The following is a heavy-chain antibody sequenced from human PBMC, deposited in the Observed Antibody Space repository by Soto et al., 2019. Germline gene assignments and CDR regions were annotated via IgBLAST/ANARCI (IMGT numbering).Heavy chain of an antibody. CDR2: INSDGSSP. V-gene: IGHV3-74*01. Sequence: EVQLVESGGGLVQPGGSLRLSCAASGFTFSSYWTHWVRHAPGKGMVWVSRINSDGSSPHYADSGKGRFTISRDNAKSTLQLQMTRLRAEDTAVYYCARVNTAMGLGTNCDYWGQGTLVTVSS. D-gene: IGHD5-18*01. CDR3: ARVNTAMGLGTNCDY. CDR1: GFTFSSYW. J-gene: IGHJ4*02.